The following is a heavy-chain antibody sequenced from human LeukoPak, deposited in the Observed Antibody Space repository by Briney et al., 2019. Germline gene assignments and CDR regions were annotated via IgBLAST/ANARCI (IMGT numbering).Heavy chain of an antibody. CDR3: ASLGYSYGYAFDY. V-gene: IGHV3-53*01. Sequence: GGSLRLSCAASGFTVSSNYMSWVRQAPGKGLEGVSVIYSGGSTYYADSVTGRFTISRDNSKNTLYLQMNSLRAEDTAVYYCASLGYSYGYAFDYWGQGTLVTVSS. J-gene: IGHJ4*02. CDR2: IYSGGST. D-gene: IGHD5-18*01. CDR1: GFTVSSNY.